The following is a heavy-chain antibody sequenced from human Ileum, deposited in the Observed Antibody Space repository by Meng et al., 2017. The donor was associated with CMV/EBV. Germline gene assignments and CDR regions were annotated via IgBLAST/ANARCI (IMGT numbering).Heavy chain of an antibody. J-gene: IGHJ4*02. Sequence: VPLGQSGAEVKKPGASVKVSCKASGYTFTGYYIHWVRQAPGEGLEWMGIINPGDGSTNYTQKFQGRVTMTRDTSTTTVHMELSSLRSEDTAVYYCARGPSRTDFDYWGQGTLVTVSS. D-gene: IGHD1-14*01. CDR2: INPGDGST. V-gene: IGHV1-46*01. CDR3: ARGPSRTDFDY. CDR1: GYTFTGYY.